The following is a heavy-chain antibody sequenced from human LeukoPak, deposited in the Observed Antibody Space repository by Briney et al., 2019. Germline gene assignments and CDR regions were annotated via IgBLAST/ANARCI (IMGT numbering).Heavy chain of an antibody. CDR3: ARSMYYFDY. D-gene: IGHD2-21*01. J-gene: IGHJ4*02. CDR2: ISYDGSNK. Sequence: HPGRSLRLSCAASGFTFSSYGMHWVRQAPGKGLEWVAVISYDGSNKYYADSVKGRFTISRDNSKNTLYLQMNSLRAEDTAVHYCARSMYYFDYWGQGTLVTVSS. V-gene: IGHV3-30*03. CDR1: GFTFSSYG.